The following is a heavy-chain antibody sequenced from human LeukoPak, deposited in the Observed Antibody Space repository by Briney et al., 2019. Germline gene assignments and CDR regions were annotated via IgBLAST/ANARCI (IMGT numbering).Heavy chain of an antibody. CDR3: ARDWKRVGAFDI. J-gene: IGHJ3*02. Sequence: GGSLRLSCAASGFTFSSYAMHWVRQAPGKGLEWVAVISYDGSNKYYADSVKGRFTISRDNSKNTLYLQMNSLRAEDTAVYYCARDWKRVGAFDIWGQGTMVTVSS. CDR2: ISYDGSNK. V-gene: IGHV3-30-3*01. CDR1: GFTFSSYA. D-gene: IGHD1-1*01.